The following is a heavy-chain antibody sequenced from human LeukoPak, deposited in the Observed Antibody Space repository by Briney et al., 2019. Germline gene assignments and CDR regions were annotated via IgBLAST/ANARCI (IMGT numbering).Heavy chain of an antibody. V-gene: IGHV4-59*01. CDR2: IYYSGST. CDR1: GGSISSYY. D-gene: IGHD5-18*01. CDR3: ARTTEGGYTYNYFYYYYMDV. Sequence: SQTLSLTCTVSGGSISSYYWSCIRQPPGNGLEWVGYIYYSGSTNYNPSLKSRISISVDTSKNQFSLKLSSVTAADTAVYYCARTTEGGYTYNYFYYYYMDVWGKGTTVTISS. J-gene: IGHJ6*03.